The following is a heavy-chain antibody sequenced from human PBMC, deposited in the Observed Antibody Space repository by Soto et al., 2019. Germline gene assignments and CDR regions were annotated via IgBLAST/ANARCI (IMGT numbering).Heavy chain of an antibody. J-gene: IGHJ5*02. CDR2: IWFDGSYK. Sequence: QVQLVESGGGGVQPGTSLRLSCAASGFMFNRYGMHWVRQAPGKGPEWVAVIWFDGSYKSYADSVKGRFTISRDNSQNSLFLQMTGLRVEDSGFYYCARGGSSMTTSAPNRDNWFDPWGQGTRVTVSS. D-gene: IGHD2-2*01. CDR3: ARGGSSMTTSAPNRDNWFDP. V-gene: IGHV3-33*01. CDR1: GFMFNRYG.